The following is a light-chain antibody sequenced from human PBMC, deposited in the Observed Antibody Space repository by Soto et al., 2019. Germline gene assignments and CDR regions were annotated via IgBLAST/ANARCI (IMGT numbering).Light chain of an antibody. Sequence: QSALTQPASVSGSPGQSITISCTGTSSDVGVFNLVSWYQQHPGKAPKLMVYEGSKRPSGVSNRFSGSKSGNTASLTISGLQAEDEADYYCCSYADSNTLMFGGGTKLTVL. CDR3: CSYADSNTLM. CDR2: EGS. V-gene: IGLV2-23*01. J-gene: IGLJ3*02. CDR1: SSDVGVFNL.